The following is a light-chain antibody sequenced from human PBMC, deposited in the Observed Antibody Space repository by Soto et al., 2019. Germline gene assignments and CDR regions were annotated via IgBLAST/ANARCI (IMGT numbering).Light chain of an antibody. V-gene: IGKV1-39*01. J-gene: IGKJ3*01. CDR1: QSISSY. Sequence: DIQMTQAPSSPSASVGGRVPITCRASQSISSYLNWYQQKPGKAPKLLIYAASSLQSGVPSRFSGSGSGTDFTLTISSLQPEDFATYYCQQSYSTPFTFGPGTKVDIK. CDR3: QQSYSTPFT. CDR2: AAS.